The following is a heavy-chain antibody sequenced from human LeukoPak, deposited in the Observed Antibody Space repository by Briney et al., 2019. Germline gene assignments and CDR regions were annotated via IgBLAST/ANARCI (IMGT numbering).Heavy chain of an antibody. CDR3: ARGLGYSYGYGIDC. J-gene: IGHJ4*02. V-gene: IGHV3-33*01. D-gene: IGHD5-18*01. CDR2: IWFDGSNK. Sequence: GGSLRLSCAASGFIFSSYAMHWVRQAPGKGLEWAAIIWFDGSNKYHADSVKGRFTISRDNSKNALYLQMNSLRAEDTALYYCARGLGYSYGYGIDCWGQGTLVTVSS. CDR1: GFIFSSYA.